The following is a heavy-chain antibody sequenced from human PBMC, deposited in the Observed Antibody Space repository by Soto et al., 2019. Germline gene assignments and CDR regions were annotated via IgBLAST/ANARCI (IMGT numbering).Heavy chain of an antibody. CDR2: MNGDGSEI. J-gene: IGHJ1*01. D-gene: IGHD2-8*01. V-gene: IGHV3-74*01. Sequence: PGGSLRLSCAASGFTFSSYWMHWVRQVPGKGLVWVSRMNGDGSEIRYADSVKGRFTMSRDNARNILYLQMNSLRVEDTALYYCASGPSGNGHLSEYWGQGTLVTSPQ. CDR3: ASGPSGNGHLSEY. CDR1: GFTFSSYW.